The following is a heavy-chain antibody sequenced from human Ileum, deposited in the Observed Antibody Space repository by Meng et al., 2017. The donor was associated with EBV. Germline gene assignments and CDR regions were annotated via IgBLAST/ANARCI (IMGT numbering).Heavy chain of an antibody. V-gene: IGHV4-4*03. CDR2: IYHHGTT. CDR3: ARLDSSGYYFGGWFDP. D-gene: IGHD3-22*01. CDR1: GGSISSSKW. Sequence: QPQGWGSRLVPPPGPGSLPCASCGGSISSSKWWSWVRQSPGTGLEWIGEIYHHGTTNYNPSLKSRVTISVDTSKNKFFLNLTSLTAADTAVYYCARLDSSGYYFGGWFDPWGQGILVTVSS. J-gene: IGHJ5*02.